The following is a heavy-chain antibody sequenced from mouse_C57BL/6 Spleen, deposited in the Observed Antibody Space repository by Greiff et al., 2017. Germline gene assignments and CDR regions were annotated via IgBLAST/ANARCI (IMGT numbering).Heavy chain of an antibody. V-gene: IGHV1-69*01. CDR3: ARREYDYDFGY. CDR2: IDPSDSYT. Sequence: QVQLQQSGAELVMPGASVKLSCKASGYTFTSYWMHWVKQRPGQGLEWIGEIDPSDSYTNYNQKFKGKSTLTVDKSSSTAYMQLSSLASEDSAVYYCARREYDYDFGYWGQGTTLTVSS. CDR1: GYTFTSYW. J-gene: IGHJ2*01. D-gene: IGHD2-4*01.